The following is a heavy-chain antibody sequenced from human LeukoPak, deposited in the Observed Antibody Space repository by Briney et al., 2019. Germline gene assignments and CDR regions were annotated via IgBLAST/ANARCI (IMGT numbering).Heavy chain of an antibody. CDR1: GGSISSYY. J-gene: IGHJ4*02. Sequence: SETLSLTCTVSGGSISSYYWSWIRQPPGKGLEWIGYIYYSGSTNYNPSLKSRVTISVDTSKNQFSLKLSSVTAADTAVYYCATEIGRSSSWYLYYWGQGTLVTVSS. CDR3: ATEIGRSSSWYLYY. D-gene: IGHD6-13*01. V-gene: IGHV4-59*12. CDR2: IYYSGST.